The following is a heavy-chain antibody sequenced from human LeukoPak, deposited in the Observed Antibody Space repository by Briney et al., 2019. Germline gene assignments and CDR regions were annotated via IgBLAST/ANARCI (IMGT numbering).Heavy chain of an antibody. D-gene: IGHD6-13*01. CDR2: ISSSGSTI. V-gene: IGHV3-11*04. CDR1: AFTLSDYY. Sequence: PGESLRLSCAPSAFTLSDYYMSWIRQAPGKGLEWVSYISSSGSTIYYADSVKGRFAISRDNAKNSLYLQMNSLRAEDTAVYYCASAEYADSSPFDYWGQGTLVTV. J-gene: IGHJ4*02. CDR3: ASAEYADSSPFDY.